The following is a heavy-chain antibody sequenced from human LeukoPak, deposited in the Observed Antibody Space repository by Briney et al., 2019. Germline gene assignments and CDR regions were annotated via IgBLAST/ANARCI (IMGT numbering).Heavy chain of an antibody. V-gene: IGHV3-23*01. Sequence: PGGSLRLSGAASGFTFSSYAMSWVRKAPGKGLEWVSAISGSGGSAYYADSVKVRFTISGDNSKNTLYLQMNSLRAEDTAVYYCAKVWGVGGYYYYYMDVWGKGTTVTVSS. CDR1: GFTFSSYA. CDR3: AKVWGVGGYYYYYMDV. CDR2: ISGSGGSA. D-gene: IGHD3-10*01. J-gene: IGHJ6*03.